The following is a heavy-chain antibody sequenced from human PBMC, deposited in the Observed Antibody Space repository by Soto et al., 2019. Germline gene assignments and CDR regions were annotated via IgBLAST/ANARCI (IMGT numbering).Heavy chain of an antibody. CDR1: GGTFSSYA. CDR2: IIPIFGTA. D-gene: IGHD2-2*01. J-gene: IGHJ6*02. CDR3: AREGGWVVVVPAATELYGMDV. V-gene: IGHV1-69*13. Sequence: SVKVSCKASGGTFSSYAISWVRQAPGQGLEWMGGIIPIFGTANYAQKFQGRVTITADESTSTAYMELSSLRSEDTAVYYCAREGGWVVVVPAATELYGMDVWGQGTTVTVSS.